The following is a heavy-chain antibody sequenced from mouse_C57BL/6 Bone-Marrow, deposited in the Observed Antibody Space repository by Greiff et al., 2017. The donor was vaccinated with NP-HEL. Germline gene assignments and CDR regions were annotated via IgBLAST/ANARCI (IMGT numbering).Heavy chain of an antibody. Sequence: EVQLQQSGPELVKPGASVKIPCKASGYTFTDYNMDWVKQSQGKSLEWIGDINPNNGGTIYNQKFKGKATLTVDNSSSTDYMELRSLTSEDTADYYCATYYSWYFDVWGKGTTVTVSS. CDR1: GYTFTDYN. J-gene: IGHJ1*03. CDR3: ATYYSWYFDV. CDR2: INPNNGGT. D-gene: IGHD2-12*01. V-gene: IGHV1-18*01.